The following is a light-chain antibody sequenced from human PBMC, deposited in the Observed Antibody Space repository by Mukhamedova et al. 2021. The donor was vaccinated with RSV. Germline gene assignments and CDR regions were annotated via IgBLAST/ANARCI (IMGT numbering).Light chain of an antibody. J-gene: IGKJ5*01. V-gene: IGKV1-33*01. Sequence: WYQRRVHGKAPKLLIYDASNLETGVPSRFSGSGSGTDFTFTISSLQPEDIATYYCQQFNSYPITFGQGTRLEIK. CDR3: QQFNSYPIT. CDR2: DAS.